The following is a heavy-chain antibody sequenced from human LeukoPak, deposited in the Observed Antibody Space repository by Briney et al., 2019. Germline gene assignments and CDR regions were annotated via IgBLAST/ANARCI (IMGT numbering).Heavy chain of an antibody. Sequence: ASVKVSCKASGYTFTSYYIHWVRQAPGHGLEWMGQISPSGTTTYAQKFKGRVTMTRDKSTSTVNMDLSDLTFEDTAVYHCAKDSGAYGPDYWGQGTLLTVSS. V-gene: IGHV1-46*01. CDR3: AKDSGAYGPDY. D-gene: IGHD4-17*01. J-gene: IGHJ4*02. CDR1: GYTFTSYY. CDR2: ISPSGTT.